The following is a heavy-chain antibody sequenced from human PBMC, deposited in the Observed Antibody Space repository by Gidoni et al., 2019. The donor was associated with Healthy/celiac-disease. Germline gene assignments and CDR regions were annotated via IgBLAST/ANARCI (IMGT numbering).Heavy chain of an antibody. V-gene: IGHV3-30*04. J-gene: IGHJ5*02. CDR2: ISYDGSNK. D-gene: IGHD1-26*01. CDR3: AKDLEGELLPGWFDP. CDR1: GFTFSSYA. Sequence: QVQLVESGGGVVQPGRSLRLSCAASGFTFSSYAMHWVRQAPGKGLEWVAVISYDGSNKYYADSVKGRFTISRDNSKNTLYLQMNSLRAEDTAVYYCAKDLEGELLPGWFDPWGQGTLVTVSS.